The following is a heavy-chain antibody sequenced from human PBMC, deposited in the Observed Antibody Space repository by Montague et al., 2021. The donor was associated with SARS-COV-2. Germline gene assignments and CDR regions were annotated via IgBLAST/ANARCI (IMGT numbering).Heavy chain of an antibody. CDR3: AREGSGRGYYYYGMDV. CDR2: IYYSGST. CDR1: GGSISSYY. J-gene: IGHJ6*02. V-gene: IGHV4-59*01. D-gene: IGHD3-10*01. Sequence: SETLSLICTVSGGSISSYYWSWIRQPPGKGLEWIGYIYYSGSTNYNPSLKSRVTISVDTSKNQFSLKLSSVTAADTAVYYCAREGSGRGYYYYGMDVWGRGTTVTVSS.